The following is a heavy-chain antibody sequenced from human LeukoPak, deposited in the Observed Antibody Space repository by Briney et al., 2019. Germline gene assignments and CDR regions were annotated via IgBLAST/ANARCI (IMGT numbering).Heavy chain of an antibody. CDR2: ISGSGGST. CDR3: AKSRRITMVRGVTNPDY. D-gene: IGHD3-10*01. CDR1: GFTFSSYA. Sequence: GGSLRLSCAASGFTFSSYAMSWVRQAPGKGLEWVSAISGSGGSTYYADSVKGRFTISRDNSKNTLYLQMNSLRAEDTAVYYCAKSRRITMVRGVTNPDYWGQGTLVTVSS. V-gene: IGHV3-23*01. J-gene: IGHJ4*02.